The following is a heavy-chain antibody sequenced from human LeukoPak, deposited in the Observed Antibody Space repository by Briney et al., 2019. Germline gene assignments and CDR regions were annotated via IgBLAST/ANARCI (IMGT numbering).Heavy chain of an antibody. J-gene: IGHJ4*02. D-gene: IGHD1/OR15-1a*01. CDR3: AKEGTASKSSDLDY. Sequence: GGSLRLSCAASGFIFSDYGIHWVRQAPGKGLEWVAFIRFDGSSKYYTDSVKGRFTISRDNSRNTVYLQMSSLRVEDTAVYYCAKEGTASKSSDLDYWGQGTLVTVSS. CDR1: GFIFSDYG. CDR2: IRFDGSSK. V-gene: IGHV3-30*02.